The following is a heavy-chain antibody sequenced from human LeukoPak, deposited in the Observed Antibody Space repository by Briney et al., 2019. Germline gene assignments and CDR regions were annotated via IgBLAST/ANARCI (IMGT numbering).Heavy chain of an antibody. Sequence: GGPLRLSCAASGFTFSSYAMSWVRQAPGKGLEWVSAISGSGGSTYYADSVKGRFTISRDNSKNTLYLQMNSLRAEDTAVYYCAKLDGIAVAGRRGRGIDYWGQGTLVTVSS. CDR2: ISGSGGST. V-gene: IGHV3-23*01. CDR1: GFTFSSYA. J-gene: IGHJ4*02. D-gene: IGHD6-19*01. CDR3: AKLDGIAVAGRRGRGIDY.